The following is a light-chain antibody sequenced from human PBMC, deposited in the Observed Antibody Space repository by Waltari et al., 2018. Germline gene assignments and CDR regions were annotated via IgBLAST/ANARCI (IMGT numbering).Light chain of an antibody. V-gene: IGKV1-NL1*01. CDR1: QDIRSS. CDR3: QHYYVTPLI. CDR2: DGS. J-gene: IGKJ4*01. Sequence: DIQMTQSPSSLSASVGDRVTITCRASQDIRSSLGWYQQKAGKVPKLLIYDGSRLESGVPSRFSGSGAETDYTLTINSLQPEDSATYYCQHYYVTPLIFGGGTKVEIK.